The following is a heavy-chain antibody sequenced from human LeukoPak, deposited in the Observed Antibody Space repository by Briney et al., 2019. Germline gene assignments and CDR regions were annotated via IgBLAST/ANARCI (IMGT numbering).Heavy chain of an antibody. CDR2: IYTSGST. CDR1: GGSISSYY. Sequence: KASETLSLTCTVSGGSISSYYWSWIQQPAGKGLEWIGRIYTSGSTNYNPSLKSRVTMSVDTSKNQFSLKLSSVTAADTAVYYCARATGGSRFVVPAAKDYWGQGTLVTVSS. J-gene: IGHJ4*02. D-gene: IGHD2-2*01. V-gene: IGHV4-4*07. CDR3: ARATGGSRFVVPAAKDY.